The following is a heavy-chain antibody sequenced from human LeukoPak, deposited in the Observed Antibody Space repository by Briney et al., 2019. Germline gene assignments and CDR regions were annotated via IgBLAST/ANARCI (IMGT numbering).Heavy chain of an antibody. CDR1: GFTFSDYA. CDR3: ASPTRREMNGLYSRDLYYFDY. V-gene: IGHV3-23*01. J-gene: IGHJ4*02. CDR2: ISCSGGLT. Sequence: GSLRLSCAASGFTFSDYAMNWVRQAPGKGLEWVSSISCSGGLTYYADSVKGRFTISRDNSKNTLYLQMNSLRAEDTAVYYCASPTRREMNGLYSRDLYYFDYWGQGTLVTVSS. D-gene: IGHD6-13*01.